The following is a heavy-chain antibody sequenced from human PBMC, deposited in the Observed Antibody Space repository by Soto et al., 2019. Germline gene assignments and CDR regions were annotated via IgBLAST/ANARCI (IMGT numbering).Heavy chain of an antibody. CDR3: ARKGIAVAGIAFDI. D-gene: IGHD6-19*01. J-gene: IGHJ3*02. V-gene: IGHV3-48*03. CDR2: ISSSGSTI. CDR1: GFTFSSYE. Sequence: GGSLRLSCAVYGFTFSSYEMNWVRQAPGKGLEWVSYISSSGSTIYYADSVKGRFTISRDNAKNSLYLQMNSLRAEDTAVYYCARKGIAVAGIAFDIWGQGTMVTVSS.